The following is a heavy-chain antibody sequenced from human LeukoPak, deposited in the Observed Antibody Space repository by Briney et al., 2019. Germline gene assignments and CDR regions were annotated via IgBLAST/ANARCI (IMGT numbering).Heavy chain of an antibody. CDR1: GYIFTSYG. V-gene: IGHV1-18*01. J-gene: IGHJ4*02. CDR3: ARDVPYYSDSSGYFASDY. Sequence: ASVKVSCKASGYIFTSYGISWVRQAPGQGLEWMGWISVYNGNTNYAQKVQGRVTMTTDTSTSTAYMELRSLRSDDTAVYYGARDVPYYSDSSGYFASDYWGQGTLVTVSS. D-gene: IGHD3-22*01. CDR2: ISVYNGNT.